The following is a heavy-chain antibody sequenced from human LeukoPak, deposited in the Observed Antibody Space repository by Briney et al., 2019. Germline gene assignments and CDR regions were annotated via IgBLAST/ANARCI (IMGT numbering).Heavy chain of an antibody. CDR2: IYYSGST. CDR3: VSRGQTFDY. Sequence: SQTLSLTCSVFGGSIISGDYYWSWIRQPPGKGLEWIGYIYYSGSTYYNPSLKSRVSISVDMSKNQFSLKLSSVTAADTAVYYCVSRGQTFDYWGQGTLVTVSS. CDR1: GGSIISGDYY. V-gene: IGHV4-30-4*01. J-gene: IGHJ4*02.